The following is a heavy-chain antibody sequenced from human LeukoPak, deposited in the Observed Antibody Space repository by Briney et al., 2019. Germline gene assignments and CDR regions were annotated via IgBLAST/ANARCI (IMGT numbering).Heavy chain of an antibody. CDR3: AKAPSPLYNWNDGNWFDP. CDR2: ISYDGSNK. V-gene: IGHV3-30*18. J-gene: IGHJ5*02. D-gene: IGHD1-1*01. CDR1: GFTFSSYG. Sequence: GGSLRLSCAASGFTFSSYGMHWVRQAPGKGLEWVAVISYDGSNKYYADSVKGRFTVSRDNSKNTLYLQMNSLRAEDTAVYYCAKAPSPLYNWNDGNWFDPWGQGTLVTVSS.